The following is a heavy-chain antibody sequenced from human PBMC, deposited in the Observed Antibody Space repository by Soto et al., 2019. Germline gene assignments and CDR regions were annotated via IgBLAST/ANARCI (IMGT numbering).Heavy chain of an antibody. Sequence: PGGSLRLSCAASGFTFSSYGMHWVRQAPGKGLEWVAVISYDGSNKYYADSVKGRFTISRDNSKNTLYLQMNSLRAEDTAVYYCARGWGYFDSSGFPYLYAMDVWGQGTTVTVSS. J-gene: IGHJ6*02. CDR2: ISYDGSNK. D-gene: IGHD3-22*01. V-gene: IGHV3-30*03. CDR3: ARGWGYFDSSGFPYLYAMDV. CDR1: GFTFSSYG.